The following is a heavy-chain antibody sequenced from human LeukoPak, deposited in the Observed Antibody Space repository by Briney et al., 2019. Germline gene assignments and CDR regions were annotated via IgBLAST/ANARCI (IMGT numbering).Heavy chain of an antibody. D-gene: IGHD6-13*01. CDR1: RFTVRDNY. V-gene: IGHV3-53*01. Sequence: GGSLTLSCAASRFTVRDNYMSWVRQAPGKAVESVTVMYSGGATYYATSVKGRFTFYRDISKTTLFLQMNGLTTEDTAMYYCARDAPQVPAAGVLASWGQGTLVTVSS. CDR3: ARDAPQVPAAGVLAS. J-gene: IGHJ5*02. CDR2: MYSGGAT.